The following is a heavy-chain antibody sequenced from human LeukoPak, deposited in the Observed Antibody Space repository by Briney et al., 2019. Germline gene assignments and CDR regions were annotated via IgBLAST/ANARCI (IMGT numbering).Heavy chain of an antibody. CDR3: ARANGCSSTSCYIWHYYYGMDV. Sequence: SETLSLTCAVYGGSFSGYYWSWIRQPPGKGLEWIGEINHSGSTNYNPSLKSRVTISVDTSKNQFSLKLSSVTAADTAVYYCARANGCSSTSCYIWHYYYGMDVWGQGTTVTVSS. CDR2: INHSGST. V-gene: IGHV4-34*01. J-gene: IGHJ6*02. D-gene: IGHD2-2*02. CDR1: GGSFSGYY.